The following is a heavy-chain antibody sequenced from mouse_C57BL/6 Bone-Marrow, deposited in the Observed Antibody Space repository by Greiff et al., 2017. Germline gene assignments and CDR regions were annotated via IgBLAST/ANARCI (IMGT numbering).Heavy chain of an antibody. CDR1: GYTFTDYE. V-gene: IGHV1-15*01. D-gene: IGHD1-1*01. CDR2: IDPETGGT. J-gene: IGHJ2*01. CDR3: TRGATVVAVDY. Sequence: VQLQQSGAELVRPGASVTLSCKASGYTFTDYEMHWVKQTPVHGLGWIGAIDPETGGTAYNQKFKGKAILTADKSSSTAYMELRSLTSEDSAVYYCTRGATVVAVDYWGQGTTLTVSS.